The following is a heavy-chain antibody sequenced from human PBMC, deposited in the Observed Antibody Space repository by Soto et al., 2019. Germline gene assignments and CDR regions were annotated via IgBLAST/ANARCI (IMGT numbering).Heavy chain of an antibody. CDR2: MNPNSGNP. D-gene: IGHD6-13*01. V-gene: IGHV1-8*01. Sequence: QVQLVQSGAEVKKPGASVKVSCKASGYTFTSYDINWVRQATGQGLEWMGWMNPNSGNPGYAQKFQGRVTMTRNTSLSTAYMELSSLRSEDTAVYYCARPTLAAAGAFGPWGPGTLVTVSS. CDR3: ARPTLAAAGAFGP. J-gene: IGHJ5*02. CDR1: GYTFTSYD.